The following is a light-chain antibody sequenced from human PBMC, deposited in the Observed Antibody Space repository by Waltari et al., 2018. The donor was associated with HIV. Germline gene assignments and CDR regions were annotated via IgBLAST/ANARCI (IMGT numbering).Light chain of an antibody. CDR3: SSYTSSSTLV. V-gene: IGLV2-14*01. J-gene: IGLJ1*01. Sequence: QSALTHPASVSGSPGQSLTISRTGTSSDVGGYNYVSWYQQHPGKAPKLRIYEVSRRPSGVSNRFSGSKSGNTASLTISVLQAEDEADYYCSSYTSSSTLVFGTGTKVTVL. CDR2: EVS. CDR1: SSDVGGYNY.